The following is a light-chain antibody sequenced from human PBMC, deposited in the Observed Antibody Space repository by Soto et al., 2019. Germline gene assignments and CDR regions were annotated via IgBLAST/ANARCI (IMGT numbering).Light chain of an antibody. CDR3: ASWDDSLNVVV. J-gene: IGLJ2*01. CDR2: SNN. CDR1: SSNIGSTT. V-gene: IGLV1-44*01. Sequence: QSVLTQPPSASGTPGQRVTISCSGSSSNIGSTTVNWYQQLPGTAPKLLIYSNNQRPSGVPDRFSCSKSGTSASLALSGLQSEDEAEYDCASWDDSLNVVVFGGGTKLTVL.